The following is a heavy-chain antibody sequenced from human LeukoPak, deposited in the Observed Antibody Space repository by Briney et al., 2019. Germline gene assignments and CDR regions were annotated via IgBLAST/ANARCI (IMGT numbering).Heavy chain of an antibody. CDR1: GFTFSSYG. Sequence: PGGSLRLSCAASGFTFSSYGMHWVRQAPGKGLEWVAFIRYDGSNQCYADSVKGRFTISRDTSQNTLFLQMKSLRAEDTAVYYCAKPTTKYYFDGGAYYDPFDSWGQGTLVTVSS. CDR2: IRYDGSNQ. V-gene: IGHV3-30*02. J-gene: IGHJ4*02. D-gene: IGHD3-22*01. CDR3: AKPTTKYYFDGGAYYDPFDS.